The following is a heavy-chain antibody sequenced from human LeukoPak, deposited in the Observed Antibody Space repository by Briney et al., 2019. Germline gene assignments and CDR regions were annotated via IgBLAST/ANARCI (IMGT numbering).Heavy chain of an antibody. Sequence: PSETLSLTCTVSGGSISSGGYYWSWFRQHPGKGLEWIGYIYYSGSTYYNPSLKSRVTISVDTSKNQFSLKLSSVTAADTAVYYCARDRLDGYNSNFDYWGQGTLVTVSS. CDR2: IYYSGST. D-gene: IGHD5-24*01. V-gene: IGHV4-31*03. J-gene: IGHJ4*02. CDR1: GGSISSGGYY. CDR3: ARDRLDGYNSNFDY.